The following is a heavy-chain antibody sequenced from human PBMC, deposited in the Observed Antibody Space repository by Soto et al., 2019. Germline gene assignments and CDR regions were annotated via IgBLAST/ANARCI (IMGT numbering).Heavy chain of an antibody. V-gene: IGHV4-59*01. CDR3: AREEWELLYFDY. Sequence: SETLSLTCTVSGGSISSYYWSWIRQPPGKGLEWIGYIYYSGSTNYNPSLESRVTISVDTSKNQFSLKLSSVTAADTAVYYCAREEWELLYFDYWGQGTLVTVSS. J-gene: IGHJ4*02. CDR1: GGSISSYY. CDR2: IYYSGST. D-gene: IGHD1-26*01.